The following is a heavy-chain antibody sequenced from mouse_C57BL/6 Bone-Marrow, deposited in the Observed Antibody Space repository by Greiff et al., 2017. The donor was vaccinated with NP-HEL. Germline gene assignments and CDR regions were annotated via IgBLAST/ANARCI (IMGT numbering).Heavy chain of an antibody. CDR3: ARYYGSSYWFAY. CDR2: ISYDGSN. J-gene: IGHJ3*01. V-gene: IGHV3-6*01. Sequence: EVQLVESGPGLVKPSQSLSLTCSVTGYSITSGYYWNWIRQFPGNKLEWMGYISYDGSNNYNPSLKNRISITRDTSKNQFFLKLNSVTTEDTATYYCARYYGSSYWFAYWGQGTLVAVSA. CDR1: GYSITSGYY. D-gene: IGHD1-1*01.